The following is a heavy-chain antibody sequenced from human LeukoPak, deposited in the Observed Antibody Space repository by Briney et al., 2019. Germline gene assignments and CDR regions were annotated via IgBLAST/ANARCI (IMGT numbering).Heavy chain of an antibody. D-gene: IGHD6-13*01. V-gene: IGHV3-73*01. CDR2: IRSKANSYAT. CDR3: TTERSRWYPNWFDP. J-gene: IGHJ5*02. Sequence: PGGSLKLSCAASGFTFSGSAMHWVRQASGKGLEWVGRIRSKANSYATAYAASVKGRFTISRDDSKNTAYLQMNSLKTEDTAVYYCTTERSRWYPNWFDPWGQGTLVTVSS. CDR1: GFTFSGSA.